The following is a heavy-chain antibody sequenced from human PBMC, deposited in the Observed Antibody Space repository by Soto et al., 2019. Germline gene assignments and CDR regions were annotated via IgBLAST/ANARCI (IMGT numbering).Heavy chain of an antibody. J-gene: IGHJ4*02. Sequence: ASETLSLTCAVYGGSFSGYYWSWIRQPPGKGLEWIGEINHSGSTNYNPSLKSRVTISVDTSKNQFSLKLSSVTAADTAVYYCVRGGWGTTVYYFDYWGQGILVTVSS. CDR1: GGSFSGYY. D-gene: IGHD4-4*01. CDR2: INHSGST. CDR3: VRGGWGTTVYYFDY. V-gene: IGHV4-34*01.